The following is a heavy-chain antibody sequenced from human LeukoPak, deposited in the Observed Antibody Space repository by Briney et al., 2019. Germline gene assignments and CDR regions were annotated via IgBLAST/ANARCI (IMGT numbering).Heavy chain of an antibody. V-gene: IGHV1-18*01. CDR3: ARGDYGSGSYRFEDY. CDR2: ISAYNGNT. CDR1: GYTFTSYG. D-gene: IGHD3-10*01. J-gene: IGHJ4*02. Sequence: ASVKVSCTASGYTFTSYGISWVRQAPGQGLEWMGWISAYNGNTNYAQKLQGRVTMTTDTSTSTAYMELRSLRSDDTAVYYCARGDYGSGSYRFEDYWGQGTLVTVSS.